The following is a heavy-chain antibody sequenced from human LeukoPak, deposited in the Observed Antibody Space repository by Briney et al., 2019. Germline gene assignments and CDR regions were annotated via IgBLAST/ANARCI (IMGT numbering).Heavy chain of an antibody. CDR1: GFTFSSYA. D-gene: IGHD3-22*01. V-gene: IGHV3-23*01. CDR2: ISGSGGST. J-gene: IGHJ4*02. CDR3: AKDKMGSYYDSSGYYVY. Sequence: PGGSLRLSCAASGFTFSSYAMSWVRQAPGKGLEWVSAISGSGGSTYYADSVKGRFTISRDNSKNTLYLQMNSLRAEDTAVYYCAKDKMGSYYDSSGYYVYWGQGGLVSVSS.